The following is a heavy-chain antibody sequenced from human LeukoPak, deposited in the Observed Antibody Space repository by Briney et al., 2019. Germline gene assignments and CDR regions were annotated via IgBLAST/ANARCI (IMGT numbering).Heavy chain of an antibody. D-gene: IGHD1-26*01. Sequence: PGGSLRLSCAASGLTFSNYWMGWVRQAPGKRPEWVANMNIDGSEKYYADSVKGRFSISRDNARNSVYLQMASLRVEDTAVYYCARDPVEWELLLDYWGQGTLVTVSS. CDR1: GLTFSNYW. J-gene: IGHJ4*02. CDR3: ARDPVEWELLLDY. CDR2: MNIDGSEK. V-gene: IGHV3-7*01.